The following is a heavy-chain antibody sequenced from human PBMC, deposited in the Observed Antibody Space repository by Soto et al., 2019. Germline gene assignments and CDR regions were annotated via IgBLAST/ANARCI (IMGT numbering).Heavy chain of an antibody. Sequence: SETLSLSCTVSDGSISSPSQFWGWIRQPPGKGLEWIGSIHHSGKTYYNPSLKSRVTISVDTSRNQFSLRLSSVTAADTAVYYCARHASHFEWLLYHFDPWGQGTLVTVSS. V-gene: IGHV4-39*01. CDR2: IHHSGKT. CDR1: DGSISSPSQF. J-gene: IGHJ5*02. CDR3: ARHASHFEWLLYHFDP. D-gene: IGHD3-3*01.